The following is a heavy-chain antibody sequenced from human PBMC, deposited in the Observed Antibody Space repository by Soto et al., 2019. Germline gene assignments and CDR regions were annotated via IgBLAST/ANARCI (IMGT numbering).Heavy chain of an antibody. V-gene: IGHV4-34*01. Sequence: PSETLSLTCAVYGGSFSGYYWSWIRQPPGKGLEWIGEINHSGSTNYNPSLKSRVTISVDTSKNQFSLKLSSVTAADTAVYYCARGRENYNWKGNWLDPWGQGTLVTVYS. CDR3: ARGRENYNWKGNWLDP. CDR2: INHSGST. CDR1: GGSFSGYY. J-gene: IGHJ5*02. D-gene: IGHD1-20*01.